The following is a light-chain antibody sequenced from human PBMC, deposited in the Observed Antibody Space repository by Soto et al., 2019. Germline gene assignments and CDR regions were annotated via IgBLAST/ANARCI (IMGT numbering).Light chain of an antibody. V-gene: IGLV1-51*01. CDR3: GTWDSSLSAGV. J-gene: IGLJ3*02. Sequence: QSVLTQPPSVSAAPGQKVTISCSGSSSNIGNNYVSWYRQLPGTAPKLLMYDNNQRPSGIPDRFSGSKSGTSATLGITGLQTGDEADYYCGTWDSSLSAGVFGGGTKVTVL. CDR1: SSNIGNNY. CDR2: DNN.